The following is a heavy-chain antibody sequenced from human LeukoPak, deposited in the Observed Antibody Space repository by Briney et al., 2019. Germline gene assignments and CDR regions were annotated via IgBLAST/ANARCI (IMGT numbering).Heavy chain of an antibody. J-gene: IGHJ4*02. CDR1: GGSFSGYY. CDR3: ASSYYYDSSGYYFPMDY. D-gene: IGHD3-22*01. V-gene: IGHV4-34*01. Sequence: SETLSLTCAVYGGSFSGYYWSWIRQPPGKGLEWIGEINHSASTNYNPSLKSRVTISVDTSKNQFSLKLSSVTAADTAVYYCASSYYYDSSGYYFPMDYWGQGTLVTVSS. CDR2: INHSAST.